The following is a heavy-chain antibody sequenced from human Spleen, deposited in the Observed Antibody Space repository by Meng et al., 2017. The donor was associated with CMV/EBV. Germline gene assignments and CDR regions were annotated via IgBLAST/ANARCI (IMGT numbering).Heavy chain of an antibody. V-gene: IGHV1-18*04. CDR1: RYTFKGYY. J-gene: IGHJ6*02. CDR3: AREDTVTTENDYYGMDV. Sequence: ASVKVSCKTSRYTFKGYYIHWVRQTPGQGLEWMGWISGYNGHTKYAHKLQGRVTMTTDTSTTTAYMDLRILRSDDTAVYYCAREDTVTTENDYYGMDVWGQGTTVTVSS. D-gene: IGHD4-11*01. CDR2: ISGYNGHT.